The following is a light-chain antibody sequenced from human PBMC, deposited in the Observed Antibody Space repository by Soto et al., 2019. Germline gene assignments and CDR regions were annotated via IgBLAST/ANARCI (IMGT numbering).Light chain of an antibody. J-gene: IGLJ2*01. CDR1: SSDIGDYSR. Sequence: QSALTQPPSVSGSPGQSVTISCTGTSSDIGDYSRVSWYQQPPGTAPKLMIYQVNNRPSGVPDRFSGSKSGNTASLTISGLQAEDEADYYCSSYSSSSTLVVFGGGTQLTVL. V-gene: IGLV2-18*02. CDR3: SSYSSSSTLVV. CDR2: QVN.